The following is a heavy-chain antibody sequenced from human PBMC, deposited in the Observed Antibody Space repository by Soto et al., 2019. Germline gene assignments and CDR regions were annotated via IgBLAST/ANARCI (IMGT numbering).Heavy chain of an antibody. D-gene: IGHD6-19*01. Sequence: QVQLQESGPGLVKPSETLSLTCTVSGGSISSYYWSWIRQPPGKGLEWVGYIYYSGSTNYNPSLNRRVHPSVDPSKNPLPPKLSSGTAADTAVYYSAAGSGWYGPLSYWGQGTLVTVSS. CDR3: AAGSGWYGPLSY. J-gene: IGHJ4*02. V-gene: IGHV4-59*01. CDR1: GGSISSYY. CDR2: IYYSGST.